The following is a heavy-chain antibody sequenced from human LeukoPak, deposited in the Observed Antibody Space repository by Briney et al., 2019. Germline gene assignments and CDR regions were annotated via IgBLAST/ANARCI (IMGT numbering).Heavy chain of an antibody. CDR3: AREPSITMIVAPFDY. CDR1: RGSLIYHA. J-gene: IGHJ4*02. D-gene: IGHD3-22*01. Sequence: SVKVSCKASRGSLIYHAASFVCETPGQRLGCMGRIIPILGIANYAQKFQGRVTITADKSTSTAYMELSSLRSEDTAVYYCAREPSITMIVAPFDYWGQGTLVTVSS. V-gene: IGHV1-69*04. CDR2: IIPILGIA.